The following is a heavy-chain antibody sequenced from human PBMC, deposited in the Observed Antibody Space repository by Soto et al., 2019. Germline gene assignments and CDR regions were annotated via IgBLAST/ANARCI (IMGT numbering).Heavy chain of an antibody. J-gene: IGHJ6*02. Sequence: QVQLVQSGAEVKKPGASVKVSCKASGYTFTSYGISWVRQAPGQGLEWMGWISAYNGNTNYAQKLQGRVTMTTDTSTRTAYMELRSLRSDVTAVYYCARDVVQDDIGGDYGMDVWGQGTTVTVSS. CDR2: ISAYNGNT. V-gene: IGHV1-18*01. CDR1: GYTFTSYG. CDR3: ARDVVQDDIGGDYGMDV. D-gene: IGHD2-21*01.